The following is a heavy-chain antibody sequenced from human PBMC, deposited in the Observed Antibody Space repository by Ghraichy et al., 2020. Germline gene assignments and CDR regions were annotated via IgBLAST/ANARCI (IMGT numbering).Heavy chain of an antibody. D-gene: IGHD2-2*01. CDR3: ARASAVVRFYYYAAMDV. CDR1: GFTLSDYS. J-gene: IGHJ6*02. V-gene: IGHV3-48*01. CDR2: ITSSGKFI. Sequence: GGSLRLSCAVSGFTLSDYSINWVRQAPGKGLEWISYITSSGKFISYADSVKGRFTVSRDNAKKTLYLQMNSLRGEDTAVYYCARASAVVRFYYYAAMDVWGQGTTVXVSS.